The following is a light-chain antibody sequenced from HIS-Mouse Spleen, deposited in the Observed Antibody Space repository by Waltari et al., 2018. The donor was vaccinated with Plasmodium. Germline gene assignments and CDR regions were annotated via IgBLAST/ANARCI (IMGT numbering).Light chain of an antibody. V-gene: IGLV2-23*03. CDR2: EGS. J-gene: IGLJ3*02. CDR1: SSDVGSYNL. CDR3: CSYAGSSTFV. Sequence: QSALTQPASVSGSPGPSLTISCTGTSSDVGSYNLVSWYQPHPGKAPKLMIYEGSKRPSGVSNRFSGSKSGNTASLTISGLQAEDEADYYCCSYAGSSTFVFGGGTKLTVL.